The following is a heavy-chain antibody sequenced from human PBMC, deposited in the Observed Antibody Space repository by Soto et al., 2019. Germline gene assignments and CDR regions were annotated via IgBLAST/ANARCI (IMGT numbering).Heavy chain of an antibody. CDR2: ISYDGSNK. V-gene: IGHV3-30*18. J-gene: IGHJ4*02. CDR1: GFTFSSYG. CDR3: AKDSSSSLFDY. D-gene: IGHD6-6*01. Sequence: GGSLRLSCAASGFTFSSYGMHWVRQAPGKGLEWVAVISYDGSNKYYADSVKGRFTISRDNSKNTLYLQMNSLRAEDTAVYYCAKDSSSSLFDYWGQGTLVTVSS.